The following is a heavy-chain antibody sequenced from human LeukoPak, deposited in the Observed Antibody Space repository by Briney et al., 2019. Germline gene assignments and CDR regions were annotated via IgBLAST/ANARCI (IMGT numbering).Heavy chain of an antibody. J-gene: IGHJ4*02. CDR3: ARRDDGNYVYDY. V-gene: IGHV1-69*13. CDR2: IIPIFGTA. Sequence: ASVKVFCKASGGTFSSYAISWVRQAPGQGLEWMGGIIPIFGTANYAQKFQGRVTITADESTSTAYMELSSLRSEDTAVYYCARRDDGNYVYDYWGQGTLVTVSS. CDR1: GGTFSSYA. D-gene: IGHD4-17*01.